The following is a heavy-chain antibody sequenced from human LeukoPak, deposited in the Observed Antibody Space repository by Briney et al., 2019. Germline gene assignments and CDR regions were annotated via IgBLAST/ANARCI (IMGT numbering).Heavy chain of an antibody. CDR1: GGSIRKYY. D-gene: IGHD1-26*01. CDR3: ARGAVGSTPHVAFDI. J-gene: IGHJ3*02. Sequence: SETLSVTCSVSGGSIRKYYWNWIPQSARKRLGLIGRIHISGITNSTPSLKRRVTMPVDTSKNQFSLRLSSVTAADTAVYHCARGAVGSTPHVAFDIWGQGTMVTVSS. V-gene: IGHV4-4*07. CDR2: IHISGIT.